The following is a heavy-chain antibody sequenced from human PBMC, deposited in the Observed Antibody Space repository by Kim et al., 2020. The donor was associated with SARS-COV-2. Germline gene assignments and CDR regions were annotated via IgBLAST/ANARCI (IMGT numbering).Heavy chain of an antibody. J-gene: IGHJ6*02. CDR1: GFTFSSYS. Sequence: GGSLRLSCAASGFTFSSYSMNWVRQAPGKGLEWVSYISSSSSTIYYADSVKGRFTISRDNAKNSLYLQMNSLRAEDTAVYYCAVTMITFGDPLRYYYYGMDVWGQGTTVTVSS. CDR2: ISSSSSTI. D-gene: IGHD3-16*01. V-gene: IGHV3-48*04. CDR3: AVTMITFGDPLRYYYYGMDV.